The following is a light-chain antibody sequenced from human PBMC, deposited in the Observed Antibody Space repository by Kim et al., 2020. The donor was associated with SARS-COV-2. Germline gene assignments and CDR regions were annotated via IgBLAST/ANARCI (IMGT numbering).Light chain of an antibody. Sequence: ASVGDRVTNTCRASQSISSWLAWYQQKPGKAPKLLIYKASSLESGVPSRFSGSGSGTEFTLTISSLQPDDFATYYCQQYNSYSWTFGQGTKVEIK. J-gene: IGKJ1*01. CDR1: QSISSW. V-gene: IGKV1-5*03. CDR3: QQYNSYSWT. CDR2: KAS.